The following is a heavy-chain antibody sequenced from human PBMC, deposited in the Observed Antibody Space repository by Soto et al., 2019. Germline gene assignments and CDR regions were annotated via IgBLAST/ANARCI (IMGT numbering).Heavy chain of an antibody. J-gene: IGHJ4*02. V-gene: IGHV4-34*01. CDR2: INHSGST. CDR1: GGSFSGYY. CDR3: ARVRRDFYGELDY. D-gene: IGHD4-17*01. Sequence: QVQLQQWGAGLLKPSETLSLTCAVYGGSFSGYYWSWIRQPPGKGLEWIREINHSGSTNYNPSLKSRVTISVDTSKNQFSLKLSSVTAADTAVYYCARVRRDFYGELDYWGQGTLVTVSS.